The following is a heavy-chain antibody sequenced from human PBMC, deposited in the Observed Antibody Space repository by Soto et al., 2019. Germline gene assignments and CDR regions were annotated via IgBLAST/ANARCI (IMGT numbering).Heavy chain of an antibody. CDR2: ISYDGSNK. J-gene: IGHJ4*02. V-gene: IGHV3-30-3*01. D-gene: IGHD3-22*01. Sequence: GGSLRLSCAASGFTFSSYAMHWVRQAPGKGLEWVAVISYDGSNKYYADSVKGRFTISRDNSKNTLYLQMNSLRAEDTAVYYCARSGNYYDSSGYYDYFDYWGQGTLVTVSS. CDR1: GFTFSSYA. CDR3: ARSGNYYDSSGYYDYFDY.